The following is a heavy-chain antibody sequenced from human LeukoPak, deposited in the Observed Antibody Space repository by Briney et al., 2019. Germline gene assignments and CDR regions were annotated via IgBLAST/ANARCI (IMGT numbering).Heavy chain of an antibody. V-gene: IGHV4-34*01. CDR1: GGSFSGYY. D-gene: IGHD6-19*01. J-gene: IGHJ4*02. CDR3: ARELAGGIAVAGNFDY. Sequence: SETLSLTCAVYGGSFSGYYWSWIRQPPGKGLEWIGEINHSGSTNYNSSLKSRVTISVDTSKNQFSLKLSSVTAADTAVYYCARELAGGIAVAGNFDYWGQGTLVTVSS. CDR2: INHSGST.